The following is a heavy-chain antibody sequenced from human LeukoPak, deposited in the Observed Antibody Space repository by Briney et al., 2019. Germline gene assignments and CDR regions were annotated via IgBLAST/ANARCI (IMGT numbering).Heavy chain of an antibody. CDR3: ARDLGRKGHIVVVTAMIS. CDR1: GYTFTSYY. D-gene: IGHD2-21*02. Sequence: ASVKVSCKASGYTFTSYYMHWVRQTPGQGLEWMGIINPSGGSTSYAQKFQGRVTMTSDISTSTIYMALSSLRSEDRAVYYCARDLGRKGHIVVVTAMISWGQGTLVTVSS. J-gene: IGHJ4*02. V-gene: IGHV1-46*01. CDR2: INPSGGST.